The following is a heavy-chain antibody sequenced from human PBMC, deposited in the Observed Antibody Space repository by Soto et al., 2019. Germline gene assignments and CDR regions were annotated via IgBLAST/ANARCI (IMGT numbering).Heavy chain of an antibody. V-gene: IGHV1-69*01. D-gene: IGHD3-22*01. CDR3: ARGWGYDSNDYYYAY. J-gene: IGHJ4*02. CDR1: GGTFSRHA. CDR2: IIHIFGTA. Sequence: QVQLVQSGAEVRKPGSSVKVSCKASGGTFSRHAISWVRQSPGQGLEWMGGIIHIFGTANHAQKFQGRVTIIADESTSTVYMELSSLRSDDTAMYYCARGWGYDSNDYYYAYWGQGTLVIVSS.